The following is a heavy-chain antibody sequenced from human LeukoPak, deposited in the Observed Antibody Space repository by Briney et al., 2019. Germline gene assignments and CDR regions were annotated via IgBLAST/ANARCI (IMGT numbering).Heavy chain of an antibody. V-gene: IGHV3-48*03. CDR1: GFRFSSYE. J-gene: IGHJ3*02. CDR2: IGNTGRTI. CDR3: ARVSLAVVAASAFDI. Sequence: GGSLRLSCAASGFRFSSYEMNWVRQAPGRGLEWVSYIGNTGRTIYYVDSVKGRFTISRDNAKNSLYLQMNSLRAEDTAVYYCARVSLAVVAASAFDIWGQGTMVTVSS. D-gene: IGHD2-15*01.